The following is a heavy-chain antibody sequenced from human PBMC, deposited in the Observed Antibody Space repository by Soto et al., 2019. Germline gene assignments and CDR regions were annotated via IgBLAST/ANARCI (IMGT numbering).Heavy chain of an antibody. CDR3: ARDHDCGDPRVAADFDY. D-gene: IGHD4-17*01. CDR1: GGTFSSYA. V-gene: IGHV1-69*13. J-gene: IGHJ4*02. CDR2: IIPIFGTA. Sequence: SVKVSCKASGGTFSSYAISWVRQAPGQGLEWMGGIIPIFGTANYAQKFQGRVTITADESTSTAYMELSSLRSEDTAVYYCARDHDCGDPRVAADFDYWGQGTLVTVSS.